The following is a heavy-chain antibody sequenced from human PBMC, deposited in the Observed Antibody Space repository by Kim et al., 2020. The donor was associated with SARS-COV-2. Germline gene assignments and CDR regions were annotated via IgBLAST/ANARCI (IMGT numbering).Heavy chain of an antibody. D-gene: IGHD6-19*01. Sequence: YSDSVKGPFTNARDNARASLYLQMTSLRAEDTAVYYCARVLTSGWSYFDYWGQGTLVTVSS. CDR3: ARVLTSGWSYFDY. V-gene: IGHV3-11*01. J-gene: IGHJ4*02.